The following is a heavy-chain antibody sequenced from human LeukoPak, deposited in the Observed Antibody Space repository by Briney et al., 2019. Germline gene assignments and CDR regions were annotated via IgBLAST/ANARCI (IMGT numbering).Heavy chain of an antibody. V-gene: IGHV3-23*01. Sequence: GGSLRLSCAAPGFTFSSYAMSWVRQAPGKGLEWVSAISGSGGSTYYADSVKGRFTISRDNSKNTLYLQMNSLRAEDTAVYYCAKDYCSGGSCYSDYWGQGTLVTVSS. D-gene: IGHD2-15*01. CDR3: AKDYCSGGSCYSDY. CDR2: ISGSGGST. J-gene: IGHJ4*02. CDR1: GFTFSSYA.